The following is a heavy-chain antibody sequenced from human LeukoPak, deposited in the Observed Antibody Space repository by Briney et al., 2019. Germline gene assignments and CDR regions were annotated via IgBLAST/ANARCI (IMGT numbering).Heavy chain of an antibody. Sequence: PSETLSLTCTVSGGSISTSNYYWGWIRQPPGKGLEWIGNIFYSGSTYYSPSLESRVTISLDTSRNQFSLKLSSVTAADTAVYYCARRPAVRGVVDYWGQGTLATVSS. CDR1: GGSISTSNYY. CDR2: IFYSGST. D-gene: IGHD3-10*01. V-gene: IGHV4-39*07. J-gene: IGHJ4*02. CDR3: ARRPAVRGVVDY.